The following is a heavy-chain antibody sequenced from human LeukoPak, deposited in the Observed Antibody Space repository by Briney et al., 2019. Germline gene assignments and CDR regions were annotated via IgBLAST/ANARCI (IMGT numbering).Heavy chain of an antibody. CDR2: IYYSGST. Sequence: AETLSLTCTVSGGSTSSYYWSWVRQPPGKGLGWIGHIYYSGSTNYSPALTSRVTIPVDTSKNQFSLKLTSVTPADTAVYYCARGPNRYSFDYWGQGTLVTVSS. J-gene: IGHJ4*02. V-gene: IGHV4-59*01. CDR3: ARGPNRYSFDY. CDR1: GGSTSSYY. D-gene: IGHD1-14*01.